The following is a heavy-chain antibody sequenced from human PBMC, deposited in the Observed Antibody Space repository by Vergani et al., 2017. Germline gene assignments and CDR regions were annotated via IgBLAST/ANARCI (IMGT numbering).Heavy chain of an antibody. D-gene: IGHD5-12*01. CDR2: ISSSSSYI. J-gene: IGHJ4*02. Sequence: EVQLVESGGGLVKPGGSLRLSCAASGFTFSTYSMNWVRQAPGKGLEWVSSISSSSSYIYYADSVKGRFTISRDNAKNSLYLQMNSLRAEDTAVYYCAKIKRRYSGYDSIDYWGQGTLVTVSS. CDR3: AKIKRRYSGYDSIDY. V-gene: IGHV3-21*01. CDR1: GFTFSTYS.